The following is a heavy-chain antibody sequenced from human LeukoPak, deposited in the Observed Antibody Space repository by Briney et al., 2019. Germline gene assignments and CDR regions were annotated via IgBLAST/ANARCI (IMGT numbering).Heavy chain of an antibody. J-gene: IGHJ4*02. CDR1: GFTFSSYA. CDR2: ISYDGSNK. V-gene: IGHV3-30-3*01. D-gene: IGHD2-2*01. CDR3: AKVGLVVPALYYFDY. Sequence: GGSLRLSCAASGFTFSSYAMHWVRQAPGKGLEWVAVISYDGSNKYYADSVKGRFTISRDNSKNTLYLQMNSLRAEDTAVYYCAKVGLVVPALYYFDYWGQGTLVTVSS.